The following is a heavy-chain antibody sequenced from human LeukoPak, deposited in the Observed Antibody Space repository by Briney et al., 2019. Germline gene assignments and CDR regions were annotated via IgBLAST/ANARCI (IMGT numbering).Heavy chain of an antibody. V-gene: IGHV3-30*04. CDR3: ARQTGSGLFILP. J-gene: IGHJ4*02. D-gene: IGHD3/OR15-3a*01. CDR1: RFTSSSYA. CDR2: ISYEGSNK. Sequence: GRSLRLSCAVSRFTSSSYAIRWVRQAPGNGLGWVGVISYEGSNKYYEDSVQGRFTNSRDNSQNMLYLQMNSLRADDTAVYYYARQTGSGLFILPGGQGTLVTVSS.